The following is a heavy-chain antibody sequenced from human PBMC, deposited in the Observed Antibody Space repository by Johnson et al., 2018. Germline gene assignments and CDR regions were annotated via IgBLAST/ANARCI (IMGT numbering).Heavy chain of an antibody. D-gene: IGHD4-17*01. CDR1: GFTFSNAW. CDR3: TTDYLYSATVTTFDAFDI. J-gene: IGHJ3*02. V-gene: IGHV3-15*07. Sequence: VQLVESGGGLVKPGGSLRLSCAASGFTFSNAWMNWVRQAPGKGLEWVGRIKSKTDGGTTDYAAPVKGRFTISRDDSKNTLYLQMNSLKTEDTAVYYCTTDYLYSATVTTFDAFDIWDQGTMVTVSS. CDR2: IKSKTDGGTT.